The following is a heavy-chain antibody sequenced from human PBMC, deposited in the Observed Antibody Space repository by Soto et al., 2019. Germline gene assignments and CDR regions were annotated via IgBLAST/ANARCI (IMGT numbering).Heavy chain of an antibody. J-gene: IGHJ4*02. Sequence: GSLRLSCAASGFTFSSYWMSWVRQAPGKGLEWVANIKQDGSEKYYVDSVKGRFTISRDNAKNSLYLQMNSLRAEDTAVYYCARVLRDGYNYRFDYWGQGTLVTVSS. D-gene: IGHD5-12*01. V-gene: IGHV3-7*01. CDR1: GFTFSSYW. CDR2: IKQDGSEK. CDR3: ARVLRDGYNYRFDY.